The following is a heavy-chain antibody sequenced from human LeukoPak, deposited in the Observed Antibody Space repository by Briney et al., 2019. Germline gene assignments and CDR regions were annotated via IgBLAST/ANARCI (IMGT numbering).Heavy chain of an antibody. D-gene: IGHD3-22*01. J-gene: IGHJ4*02. CDR3: ATDEFRIDSSGYQFDY. CDR2: FDPEDGET. CDR1: GYTLTELS. Sequence: ASVKVSCKVSGYTLTELSMHWVRQAPGKGLEWMGGFDPEDGETIYAQKFQGRVTMTEDTSTDTAYMELSSLRSEDTAAYYCATDEFRIDSSGYQFDYWGQGTLVTVSS. V-gene: IGHV1-24*01.